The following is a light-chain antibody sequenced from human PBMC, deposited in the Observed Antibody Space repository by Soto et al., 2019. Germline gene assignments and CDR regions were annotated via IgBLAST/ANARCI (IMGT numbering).Light chain of an antibody. J-gene: IGKJ1*01. CDR3: QQYDSYSWT. Sequence: DTQMTQSPSTLSGSIGDRATITCRASRSVSSWVAWYQQKPGKAPKLLISDASDLERGVPSRFSGKGSGTEFTLTISSLQPEDFATYYCQQYDSYSWTFGQGTKV. CDR1: RSVSSW. V-gene: IGKV1-5*01. CDR2: DAS.